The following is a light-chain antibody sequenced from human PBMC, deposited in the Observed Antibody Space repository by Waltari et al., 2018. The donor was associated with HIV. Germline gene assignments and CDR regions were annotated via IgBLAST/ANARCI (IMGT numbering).Light chain of an antibody. V-gene: IGKV4-1*01. CDR3: QQYFKSPRT. Sequence: DIVMTQSPDSLAVSLGERATINCKSSQSLFYSSNNGNYLAWYQQKPGQPPKWLIYWSSTRKSGVPDRFSGSGSGTDFTLTISSLQAEDAAVYYCQQYFKSPRTFGQGTKVEIK. CDR2: WSS. J-gene: IGKJ1*01. CDR1: QSLFYSSNNGNY.